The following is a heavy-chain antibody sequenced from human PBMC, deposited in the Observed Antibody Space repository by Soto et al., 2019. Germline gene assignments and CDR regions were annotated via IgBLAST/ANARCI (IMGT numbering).Heavy chain of an antibody. D-gene: IGHD6-19*01. V-gene: IGHV3-48*03. J-gene: IGHJ4*02. Sequence: PWGSLRLSCVASGFTFSIYEMDWFLQSPGKGLEWLSYISSSDNTIHYADSVKGRFTISRDYARNSLYLQMNSLRAEDTAVYYCARESSSSGWLEYWGQGTLVTVSS. CDR2: ISSSDNTI. CDR1: GFTFSIYE. CDR3: ARESSSSGWLEY.